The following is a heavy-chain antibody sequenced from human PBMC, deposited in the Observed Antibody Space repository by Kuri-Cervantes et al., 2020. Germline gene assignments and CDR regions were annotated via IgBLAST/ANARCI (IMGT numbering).Heavy chain of an antibody. D-gene: IGHD3-9*01. CDR3: LSLYFDLPPWFGY. CDR1: GFTFSGSA. J-gene: IGHJ4*02. CDR2: IRSKANNYAT. V-gene: IGHV3-73*01. Sequence: GGSLRLSCVTSGFTFSGSAMHWVRQASGKGLEWVGRIRSKANNYATTYAASVKGRFTISRDDSKNTAYLQMNSLKTEDTAVYYCLSLYFDLPPWFGYWGQGTLVTVSS.